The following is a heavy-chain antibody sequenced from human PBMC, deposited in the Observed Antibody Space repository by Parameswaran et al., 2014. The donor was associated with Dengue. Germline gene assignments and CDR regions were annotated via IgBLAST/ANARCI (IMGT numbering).Heavy chain of an antibody. V-gene: IGHV3-7*01. D-gene: IGHD2-21*02. Sequence: WIRQPPGKGLEWVANIKQDGSEKYYVDSVKGRFTISRDNAKNSLYLQMSSLRAEDTALYYCARDDLTSGDYVSYYYYGMDVWGQGTTVTVSS. CDR3: ARDDLTSGDYVSYYYYGMDV. CDR2: IKQDGSEK. J-gene: IGHJ6*02.